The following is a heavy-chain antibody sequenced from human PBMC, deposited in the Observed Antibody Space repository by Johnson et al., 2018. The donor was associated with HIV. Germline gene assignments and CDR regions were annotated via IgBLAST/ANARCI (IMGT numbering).Heavy chain of an antibody. V-gene: IGHV3-33*01. D-gene: IGHD4-23*01. CDR2: MWYDGSQK. CDR3: AREGSTVVTSAFDI. J-gene: IGHJ3*02. Sequence: VQLVESGGGVVQPGRSLTLSCAASGFTLSNYGMHWVRQAPGKGLEWVAMMWYDGSQKGYAESVKGRFTISRDNSKNMVYLQMNSLRAEDTAVYYCAREGSTVVTSAFDIWGQGTMVTVSS. CDR1: GFTLSNYG.